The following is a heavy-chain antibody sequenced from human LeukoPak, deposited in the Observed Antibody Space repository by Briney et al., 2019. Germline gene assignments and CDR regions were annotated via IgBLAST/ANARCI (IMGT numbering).Heavy chain of an antibody. CDR1: GFTFSSYG. CDR3: AKGDIVVVPAATLDP. V-gene: IGHV3-23*01. D-gene: IGHD2-2*01. CDR2: ISGSGGST. Sequence: PGGSLRLSCAASGFTFSSYGMSWVRQAPGKGLEGVSAISGSGGSTYYADSVKGRFTISRDNSKNTLYLQMNSLRAEDTAVYYRAKGDIVVVPAATLDPWGQGTLVTVSS. J-gene: IGHJ5*02.